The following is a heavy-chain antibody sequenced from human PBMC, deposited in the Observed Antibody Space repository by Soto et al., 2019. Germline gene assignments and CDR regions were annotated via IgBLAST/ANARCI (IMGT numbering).Heavy chain of an antibody. D-gene: IGHD3-10*01. J-gene: IGHJ6*02. CDR3: ARWEYYGSGSYYYYGMDV. V-gene: IGHV4-34*01. Sequence: LSLTCAVYGGSFSGYYWSWIRQPPGKGLEWIGEINHSGSTNYNPSLKSRVTISVDTSKNQFSLKLSSVTAADTAVYYCARWEYYGSGSYYYYGMDVWGQGTTVTVSS. CDR2: INHSGST. CDR1: GGSFSGYY.